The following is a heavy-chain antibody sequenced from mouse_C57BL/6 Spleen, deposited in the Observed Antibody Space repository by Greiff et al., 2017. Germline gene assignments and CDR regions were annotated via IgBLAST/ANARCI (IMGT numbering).Heavy chain of an antibody. CDR3: AGGDGYAMDY. V-gene: IGHV1-50*01. CDR1: GYTFTSYW. J-gene: IGHJ4*01. CDR2: IDPSDSYT. Sequence: QVQLQQPGAELVKPGASVKLSCKASGYTFTSYWMQWVKQRPGQGLEWIGEIDPSDSYTNYNQKFKGKATLTVDTSSSTAYMQLSSLTSEDYAVDYCAGGDGYAMDYWGQGTSVTVSS. D-gene: IGHD2-3*01.